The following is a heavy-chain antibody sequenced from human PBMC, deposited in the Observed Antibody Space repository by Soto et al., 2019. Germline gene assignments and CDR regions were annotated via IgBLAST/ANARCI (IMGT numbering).Heavy chain of an antibody. D-gene: IGHD4-17*01. CDR3: ARAYGDYVSYDAFDI. J-gene: IGHJ3*02. Sequence: PGGSLRLSCAASGFTLSSYWMSWVRQAPGKGLEWVANIKQDGSEKYYVDSVKGRFTISRDNAKNSLYLQMNSLRAEDTAVYYCARAYGDYVSYDAFDIWGQGTMVTVSS. V-gene: IGHV3-7*01. CDR1: GFTLSSYW. CDR2: IKQDGSEK.